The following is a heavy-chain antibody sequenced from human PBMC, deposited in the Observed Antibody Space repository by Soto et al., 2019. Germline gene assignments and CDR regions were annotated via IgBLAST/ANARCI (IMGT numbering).Heavy chain of an antibody. J-gene: IGHJ4*02. CDR1: GFTFNRYA. V-gene: IGHV3-23*01. CDR3: AKAGGSGSYYLERDYYFDY. CDR2: ISGSGGST. D-gene: IGHD3-10*01. Sequence: EVQLLESGGGLVQPGGSLRLSCAASGFTFNRYAMSWVRQAPGKGLEWVSTISGSGGSTYYADSVQGRFSISRDNSKNTLSLQVNSLRAEDTAIYYCAKAGGSGSYYLERDYYFDYWGQGTLVTVAS.